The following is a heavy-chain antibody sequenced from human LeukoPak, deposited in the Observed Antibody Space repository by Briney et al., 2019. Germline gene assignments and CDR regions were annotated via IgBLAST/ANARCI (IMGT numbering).Heavy chain of an antibody. Sequence: SETLSLTCTVSGVSISSSNSYWGWIRQPPGKGLEWIGSIYYSGNTYYNASLKSQVSISIDTSKNQFSLRLSSVTAADTAVYYCARLVGATKFDYWGQGTLVTVSS. V-gene: IGHV4-39*07. CDR1: GVSISSSNSY. CDR3: ARLVGATKFDY. D-gene: IGHD1-26*01. CDR2: IYYSGNT. J-gene: IGHJ4*02.